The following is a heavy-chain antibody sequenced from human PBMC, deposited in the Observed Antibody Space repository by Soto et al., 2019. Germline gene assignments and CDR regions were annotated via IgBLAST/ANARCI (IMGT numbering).Heavy chain of an antibody. D-gene: IGHD2-21*02. J-gene: IGHJ6*03. Sequence: ASVKVSCKASGYTFTSYTMHWVRQAPGQRLEWMGWINTGNGNTKYSQKFQDRVTITGDTSASTAYMELSSLRSEDTAVYYCARDCGGNCYVYYYHMDGWGKGTKVTVAS. V-gene: IGHV1-3*04. CDR1: GYTFTSYT. CDR3: ARDCGGNCYVYYYHMDG. CDR2: INTGNGNT.